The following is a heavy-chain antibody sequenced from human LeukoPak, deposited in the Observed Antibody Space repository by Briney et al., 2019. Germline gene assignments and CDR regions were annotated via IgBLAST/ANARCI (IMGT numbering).Heavy chain of an antibody. Sequence: GGSLRLSXTASGFTFSSYWMSWVRQAPGKVLEWVANIKQDGSEKDYVDSVKGRFTISRDNDKNSLYLQMNILRAEDTAVYYCARDRGYYDYVWGSYRQGDAFDIWGQGTMVTVSS. CDR1: GFTFSSYW. D-gene: IGHD3-16*02. V-gene: IGHV3-7*01. CDR3: ARDRGYYDYVWGSYRQGDAFDI. CDR2: IKQDGSEK. J-gene: IGHJ3*02.